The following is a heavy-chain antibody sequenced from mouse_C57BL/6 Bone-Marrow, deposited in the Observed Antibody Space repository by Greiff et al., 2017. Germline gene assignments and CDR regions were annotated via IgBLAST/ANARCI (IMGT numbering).Heavy chain of an antibody. V-gene: IGHV3-6*01. CDR3: ANLYFDY. CDR1: GYSITSGYY. CDR2: ISYDGSN. J-gene: IGHJ2*01. Sequence: EVKLMESGPGLVKPSQSLSLTCSVTGYSITSGYYWNWIRQFPGNKLEWMGYISYDGSNNYNPSLKNRISITRDTSKNQFFLKLNSVTTEDTATYYCANLYFDYGGQGTTLTVSS.